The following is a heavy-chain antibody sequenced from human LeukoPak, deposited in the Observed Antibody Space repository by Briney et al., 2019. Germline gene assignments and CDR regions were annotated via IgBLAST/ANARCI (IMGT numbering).Heavy chain of an antibody. J-gene: IGHJ4*02. D-gene: IGHD2-8*01. CDR2: ISGFNT. CDR1: GFAFSNYA. V-gene: IGHV3-23*01. CDR3: AKDVCTSPRCLLYFDS. Sequence: PGGSLRLSCTTSGFAFSNYAMNWVRQAPGKGPGGVSGISGFNTYYADSVKGRFTIFRDNSKNVLYLQMDRLRAEDTAVYSCAKDVCTSPRCLLYFDSWGQGTLVTVSS.